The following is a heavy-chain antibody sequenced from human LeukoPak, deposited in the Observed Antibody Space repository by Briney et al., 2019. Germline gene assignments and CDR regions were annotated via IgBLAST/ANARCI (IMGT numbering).Heavy chain of an antibody. CDR3: ATHVGYINSWFDP. D-gene: IGHD6-13*01. Sequence: GESPKIPCKGSGYTFTNYWISWVRQIPGKGLEWIGRIGPSESSTSYRPTFQRPLPISPDIPNSPTSIQRSSLKASLSRMSHCATHVGYINSWFDPWGQGTLVTVSS. CDR1: GYTFTNYW. J-gene: IGHJ5*02. CDR2: IGPSESST. V-gene: IGHV5-10-1*01.